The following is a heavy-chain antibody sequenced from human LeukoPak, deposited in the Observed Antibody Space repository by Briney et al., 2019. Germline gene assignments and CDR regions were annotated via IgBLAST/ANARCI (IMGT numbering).Heavy chain of an antibody. V-gene: IGHV3-7*01. D-gene: IGHD7-27*01. CDR1: GFTFSSYW. Sequence: QPGGSLRLSCAASGFTFSSYWMSWVRQAPGKGLEWVANIKQDGSEKCYVDSVKGRFTISRDNAKNSLYLQMNSLRAEDTAVYYCARDPAGPELGIFFDYWGQGTLVTVSS. CDR3: ARDPAGPELGIFFDY. CDR2: IKQDGSEK. J-gene: IGHJ4*02.